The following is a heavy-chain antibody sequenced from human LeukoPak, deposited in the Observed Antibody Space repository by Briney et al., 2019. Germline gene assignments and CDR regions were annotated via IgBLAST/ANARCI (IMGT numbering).Heavy chain of an antibody. Sequence: PGGSLRLSCAASGFTFSSYAMSWVRQAPGKGLEWVSAISGSGGSTYYADSGKGRFTISRGNSKNTLYLQMNSLRAEDTAVYYCASGVVMTAWNWFDPWGQGTLVTVSS. V-gene: IGHV3-23*01. CDR1: GFTFSSYA. CDR3: ASGVVMTAWNWFDP. J-gene: IGHJ5*02. D-gene: IGHD2-21*02. CDR2: ISGSGGST.